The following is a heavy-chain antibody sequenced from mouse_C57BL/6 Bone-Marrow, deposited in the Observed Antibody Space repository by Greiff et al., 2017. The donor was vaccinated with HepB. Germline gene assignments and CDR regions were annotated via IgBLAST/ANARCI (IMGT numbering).Heavy chain of an antibody. CDR3: ARDHYDYDGDYFDY. CDR1: GYSITSGYY. CDR2: ISYDGSN. V-gene: IGHV3-6*01. D-gene: IGHD2-4*01. Sequence: EVQLVESGPGLVKPSQSLSLTCSVTGYSITSGYYWNWIRQFPGNKLEWMGYISYDGSNNYNPSLKNRISITRDTSKNQFFLKLNSVTTEDTATYYCARDHYDYDGDYFDYWGQGTTLTVSS. J-gene: IGHJ2*01.